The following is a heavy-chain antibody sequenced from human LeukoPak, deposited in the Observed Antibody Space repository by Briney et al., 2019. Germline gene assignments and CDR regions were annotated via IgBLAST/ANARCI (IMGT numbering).Heavy chain of an antibody. CDR1: GGSFSGYY. D-gene: IGHD6-13*01. CDR3: ASGYSSSWYIYGY. J-gene: IGHJ4*02. Sequence: SETLSLTCAVYGGSFSGYYWSWIRQPPGKGLEWIGEINRSGSTNYNPSLKSRVTISVDTSKNQFSLKLSSVTAADTAVYYCASGYSSSWYIYGYWGQGTLVTVSS. V-gene: IGHV4-34*01. CDR2: INRSGST.